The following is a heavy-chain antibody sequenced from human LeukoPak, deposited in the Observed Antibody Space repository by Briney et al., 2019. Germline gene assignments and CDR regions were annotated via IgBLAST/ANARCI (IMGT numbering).Heavy chain of an antibody. J-gene: IGHJ4*02. V-gene: IGHV3-74*01. D-gene: IGHD3-16*01. CDR3: ARDASMITRWYFDY. CDR1: GFTFSNHW. CDR2: ISPDGSRT. Sequence: PTGGSLRLSCAASGFTFSNHWMHWVRQTPEKGLVWVSNISPDGSRTDYADSVKGRFTISRDNAENTLYLQMNSLRAEDTAVYYCARDASMITRWYFDYWGQGTLVTASS.